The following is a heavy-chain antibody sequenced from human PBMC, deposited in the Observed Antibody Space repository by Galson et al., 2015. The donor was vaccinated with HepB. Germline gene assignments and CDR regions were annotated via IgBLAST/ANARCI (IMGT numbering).Heavy chain of an antibody. D-gene: IGHD2-15*01. Sequence: SVKVSCKASGGTFSSYAISWVRQAPGQGLEWMGGIIPIFGTANYAQKFQGRVTITADESTSTAYMELSSLRSEDTAVYYCARVATGYCSGGSCYSLHYWGQGTLVTVSS. CDR1: GGTFSSYA. V-gene: IGHV1-69*13. J-gene: IGHJ4*02. CDR3: ARVATGYCSGGSCYSLHY. CDR2: IIPIFGTA.